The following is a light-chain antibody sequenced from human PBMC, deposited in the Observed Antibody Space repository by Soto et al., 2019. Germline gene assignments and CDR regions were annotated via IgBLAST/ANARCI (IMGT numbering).Light chain of an antibody. CDR2: AAS. J-gene: IGKJ1*01. CDR3: QQNYNNPRT. V-gene: IGKV1-39*01. CDR1: QSISFY. Sequence: DIQMTQSPSSLSASVVDRVTITFRASQSISFYLNWFQQKPGKAPKLLIFAASSLQSGVPSRFSGSGSGTDFTLTISSLQPEDFATYFCQQNYNNPRTFGQGTKVDIK.